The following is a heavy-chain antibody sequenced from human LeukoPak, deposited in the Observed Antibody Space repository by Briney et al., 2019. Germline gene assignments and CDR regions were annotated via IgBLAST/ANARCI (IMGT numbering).Heavy chain of an antibody. Sequence: SVPVSCMASGYTLTGYYMHWVRPAPGQGRAWVGWINPNSGGTNYAQKFQGRVIMTRDTSISTAFMELSRLRYDDTAVYYCASYYYDSSGFDYWGQGTLVTVSS. V-gene: IGHV1-2*02. J-gene: IGHJ4*02. CDR2: INPNSGGT. CDR3: ASYYYDSSGFDY. D-gene: IGHD3-22*01. CDR1: GYTLTGYY.